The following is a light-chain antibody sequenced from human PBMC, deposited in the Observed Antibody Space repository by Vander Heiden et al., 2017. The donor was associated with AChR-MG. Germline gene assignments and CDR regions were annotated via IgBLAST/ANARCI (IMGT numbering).Light chain of an antibody. Sequence: DIQMTESPSTPSASVGDRVTITCRASQSISSWLAWYQQKPGKAPNLLIYKASSLESGVPSRFSGSGSGTEFTLTISSLQPDDFAIYYCQQFSSSPYTFGQGTKLEIK. CDR2: KAS. CDR1: QSISSW. CDR3: QQFSSSPYT. J-gene: IGKJ2*01. V-gene: IGKV1-5*03.